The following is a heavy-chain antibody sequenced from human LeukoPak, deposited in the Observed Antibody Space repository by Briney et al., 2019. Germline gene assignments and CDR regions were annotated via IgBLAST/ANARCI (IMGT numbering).Heavy chain of an antibody. J-gene: IGHJ4*02. CDR2: ISSSSSYI. D-gene: IGHD4-17*01. Sequence: GGSLRLSCAASGFSFGSYAMSWVRQAPGKGLEWVSSISSSSSYIYYADSVKGRFTISRDNAKNSLYLQMNSLRAEDTAVYYCARSASGSTTVTADYFDYWGQGTLVTVSS. V-gene: IGHV3-21*01. CDR3: ARSASGSTTVTADYFDY. CDR1: GFSFGSYA.